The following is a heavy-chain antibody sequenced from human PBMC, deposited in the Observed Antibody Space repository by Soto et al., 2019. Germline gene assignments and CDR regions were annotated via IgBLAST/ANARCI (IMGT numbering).Heavy chain of an antibody. V-gene: IGHV5-51*01. Sequence: VESLKISCKGSGYSFTSYWIGWVRQMPGKGLEWMGIIYPCDSDTRYSPSFQGQVTISADKSIITAYLHWSRLKTSDTPMYYCARVGVGAASNPYCMEVWGQGTTVAVSS. CDR1: GYSFTSYW. CDR2: IYPCDSDT. D-gene: IGHD6-13*01. CDR3: ARVGVGAASNPYCMEV. J-gene: IGHJ6*02.